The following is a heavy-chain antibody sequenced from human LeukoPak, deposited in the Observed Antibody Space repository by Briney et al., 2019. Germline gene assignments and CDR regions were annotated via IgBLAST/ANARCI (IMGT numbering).Heavy chain of an antibody. D-gene: IGHD4-17*01. Sequence: GGSLRLSCAASGFTFSNYWMSWVRQAPGNGPEWVANIKEDESEKNYVDSVKGRFTISRDSAKNSLYLQMNSLRAGDTAVYYCARESGSVTSEVDFDYWGQGALVTVSS. CDR2: IKEDESEK. J-gene: IGHJ4*02. V-gene: IGHV3-7*01. CDR1: GFTFSNYW. CDR3: ARESGSVTSEVDFDY.